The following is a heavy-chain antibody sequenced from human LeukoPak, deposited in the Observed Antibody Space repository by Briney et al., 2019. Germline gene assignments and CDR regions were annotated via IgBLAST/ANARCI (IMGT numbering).Heavy chain of an antibody. J-gene: IGHJ4*02. D-gene: IGHD4-17*01. V-gene: IGHV4-4*07. CDR1: GGSISSYY. Sequence: SETLSLTCTVSGGSISSYYWSWIRQPAGKGLEWIGRIYTSGTTHYNPSLKSRVTMSVDTSKNQFSLKLSSVTAADTAVYYCARLSTVATSFDYWGQGTLVTVSS. CDR3: ARLSTVATSFDY. CDR2: IYTSGTT.